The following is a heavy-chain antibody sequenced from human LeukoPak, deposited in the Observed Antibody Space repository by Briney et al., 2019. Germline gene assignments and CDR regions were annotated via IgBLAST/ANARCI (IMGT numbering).Heavy chain of an antibody. J-gene: IGHJ1*01. CDR3: ARDWNHCSGGSCPRGTFQH. CDR1: GYTFTSYG. V-gene: IGHV1-18*01. D-gene: IGHD2-15*01. CDR2: ISAYNGNT. Sequence: ASVKVSCKASGYTFTSYGISWVRQAPGQGLEWMGWISAYNGNTNYAQKVQGRVTMTTDTSTSTAYMELRSLRSDDTAVYYCARDWNHCSGGSCPRGTFQHWGQGTLVTVSS.